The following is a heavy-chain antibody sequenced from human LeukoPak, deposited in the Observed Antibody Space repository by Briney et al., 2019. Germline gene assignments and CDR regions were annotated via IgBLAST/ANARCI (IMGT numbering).Heavy chain of an antibody. D-gene: IGHD3-3*01. CDR3: ARGFPTTYYDFWSGYFSTFYFDY. CDR2: INHSGST. J-gene: IGHJ4*02. CDR1: GGSFSGYY. Sequence: SETLSLTCAVYGGSFSGYYWSWIRQPPGKGLGWIGEINHSGSTNYNPSLKSRVTISVDTSKNQFSLKLSSVTAADTAVYYCARGFPTTYYDFWSGYFSTFYFDYWGQGTLVTVSS. V-gene: IGHV4-34*01.